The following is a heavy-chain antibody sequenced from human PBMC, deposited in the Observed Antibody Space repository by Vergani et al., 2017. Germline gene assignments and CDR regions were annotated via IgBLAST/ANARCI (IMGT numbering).Heavy chain of an antibody. V-gene: IGHV4-59*01. CDR2: IYYSGST. CDR1: GGSISSYY. D-gene: IGHD3-10*01. J-gene: IGHJ5*02. Sequence: QVQLQESGPGLVKPSETLSLTCTVSGGSISSYYWSWIRQPPGKGLEWIGYIYYSGSTNYNPSLKSRVTISVDTSKIQFSLKLNSVTAADTAVYYCGRVADFYGLGSRLLDLWGQGSLVTVSS. CDR3: GRVADFYGLGSRLLDL.